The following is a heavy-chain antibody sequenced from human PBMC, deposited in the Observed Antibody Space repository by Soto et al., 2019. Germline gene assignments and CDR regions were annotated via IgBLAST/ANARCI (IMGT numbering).Heavy chain of an antibody. D-gene: IGHD3-22*01. CDR1: GFTFSDYS. CDR3: ARDSRIVARTDMGSVGFDP. Sequence: PGGSLRLSCATSGFTFSDYSMNWVRQAPGKDLEWISSISTGGNYVYYADSVKGRFTISRDNAKSSLYLQMDSLRAEDTAVYYCARDSRIVARTDMGSVGFDPWGQGTLVTVSS. J-gene: IGHJ5*02. V-gene: IGHV3-21*01. CDR2: ISTGGNYV.